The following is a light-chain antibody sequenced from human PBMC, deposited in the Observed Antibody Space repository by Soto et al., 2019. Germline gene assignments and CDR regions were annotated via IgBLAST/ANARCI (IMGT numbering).Light chain of an antibody. J-gene: IGKJ4*01. CDR2: GAS. CDR1: QTVIHN. V-gene: IGKV3D-15*01. CDR3: QQYDSWPLT. Sequence: EIVLTQSPDTLSLSPGERATLSCRASQTVIHNHLAWHQQKPGQTPRLLVYGASTRATGIPARFSGSGSGTEFTLTISSLQSEDFAIYYCQQYDSWPLTFGGGTKVDIK.